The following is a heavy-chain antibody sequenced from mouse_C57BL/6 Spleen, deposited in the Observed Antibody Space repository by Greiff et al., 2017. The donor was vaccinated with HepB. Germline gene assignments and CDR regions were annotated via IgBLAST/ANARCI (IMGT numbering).Heavy chain of an antibody. D-gene: IGHD1-1*01. Sequence: EVQLKESVAELVRPGASVKLSCTASGFNIKNTYMHWVKQRPEQGLEWIGRIDPANGNTKYAPKFQGKATITADTSSNTAYLQLSSLTAEDTAIYYCAGDSATVVAHWYFDGGGTGTTVTVSS. V-gene: IGHV14-3*01. CDR3: AGDSATVVAHWYFDG. J-gene: IGHJ1*03. CDR2: IDPANGNT. CDR1: GFNIKNTY.